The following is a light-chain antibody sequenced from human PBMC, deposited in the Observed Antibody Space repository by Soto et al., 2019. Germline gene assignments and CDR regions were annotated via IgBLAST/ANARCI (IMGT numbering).Light chain of an antibody. J-gene: IGLJ1*01. Sequence: QSVLTQPASVSGSPGQSITISCTGTSSDVGGYNYVSWYQHHPGKAPKLMIFDVSNRPSGVSNRFSGSKSGNTASLTFSGLRAEDEADYCCSSYTVSGTYVFGTGTKVTV. CDR3: SSYTVSGTYV. CDR1: SSDVGGYNY. CDR2: DVS. V-gene: IGLV2-14*03.